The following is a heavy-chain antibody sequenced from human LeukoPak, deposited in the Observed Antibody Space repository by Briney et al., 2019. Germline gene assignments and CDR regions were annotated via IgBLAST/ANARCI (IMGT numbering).Heavy chain of an antibody. Sequence: GGSLRLSCAASGFIFSSYWMSWVRQAPGKGLEWVANIRQDGSEKYYVDSVKGRFTISRDNAKNSLYLQMNSLRAEDTAVYYCAELGITMIGGVWGKGTTVTISS. V-gene: IGHV3-7*01. D-gene: IGHD3-10*02. CDR2: IRQDGSEK. CDR1: GFIFSSYW. J-gene: IGHJ6*04. CDR3: AELGITMIGGV.